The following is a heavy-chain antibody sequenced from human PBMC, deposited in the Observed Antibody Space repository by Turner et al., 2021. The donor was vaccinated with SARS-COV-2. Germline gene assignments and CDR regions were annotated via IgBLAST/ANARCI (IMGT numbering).Heavy chain of an antibody. D-gene: IGHD3-3*01. CDR2: MSQICST. Sequence: QLQLQESGPGLVKPSETRSVTCPVSGGSVSRYFWSWIRQSPGRGLEWVGHMSQICSTTYYPSLMSRVIISRDTSKRQLSLALTSVTAADTAVYYCARLIFDSLSYGFCYFDLWGRGTPVTVSS. V-gene: IGHV4-4*09. J-gene: IGHJ2*01. CDR1: GGSVSRYF. CDR3: ARLIFDSLSYGFCYFDL.